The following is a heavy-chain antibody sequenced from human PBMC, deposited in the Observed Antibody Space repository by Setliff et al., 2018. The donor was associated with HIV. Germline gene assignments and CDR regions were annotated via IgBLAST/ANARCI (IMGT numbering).Heavy chain of an antibody. J-gene: IGHJ3*02. V-gene: IGHV1-2*06. CDR3: ARNTDVDSVYRPFHI. D-gene: IGHD1-26*01. CDR2: ISPNSDVT. CDR1: GDAFGSYA. Sequence: ASVKVSCKASGDAFGSYAISWVRQAPGQGLEWMGRISPNSDVTNYAQTFQGRVTMTRDTSINTAYMEFSSLRSDDTAVYYCARNTDVDSVYRPFHIWGQGTMVTVSS.